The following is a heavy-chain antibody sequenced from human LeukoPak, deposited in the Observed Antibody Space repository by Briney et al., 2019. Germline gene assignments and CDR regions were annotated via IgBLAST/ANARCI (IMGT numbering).Heavy chain of an antibody. CDR3: ARVRWIQLWAPIDY. CDR2: IWYDGSNK. J-gene: IGHJ4*02. CDR1: GFTFSSYG. V-gene: IGHV3-33*01. D-gene: IGHD5-18*01. Sequence: GGSLRLSCAASGFTFSSYGMHWVRKAPGKGLEWVEVIWYDGSNKYYADSVKGRFTTSRDNSKDTLYLQMNSLRAEDTAVYYCARVRWIQLWAPIDYWGQGTLVTVSS.